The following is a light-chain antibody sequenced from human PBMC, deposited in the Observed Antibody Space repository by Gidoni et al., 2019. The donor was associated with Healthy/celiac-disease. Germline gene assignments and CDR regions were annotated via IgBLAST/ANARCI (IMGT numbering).Light chain of an antibody. CDR2: AAS. CDR1: QSISSY. Sequence: GDRVTITCRASQSISSYLNWYQQKPGKAPKLLIYAASSLQSGVPSRFSGSGSGTDFTLTISSLQPEDFATYYCQQSYSNPPTFXGXTKVEIK. V-gene: IGKV1-39*01. J-gene: IGKJ4*02. CDR3: QQSYSNPPT.